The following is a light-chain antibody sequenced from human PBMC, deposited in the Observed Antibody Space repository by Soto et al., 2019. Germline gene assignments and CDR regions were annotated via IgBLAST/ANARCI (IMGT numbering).Light chain of an antibody. CDR2: ANN. Sequence: QSVLTQPPSVSGAPGQRVTISCTGSSSNIGAGSDVYWYQQLPGTAPKLLIYANNNRPAGVPDRFSGSKSGTSASLAITGLQAEDEADYYCQSYDSSLSGYVVFGGGTQLTVL. J-gene: IGLJ2*01. CDR1: SSNIGAGSD. V-gene: IGLV1-40*01. CDR3: QSYDSSLSGYVV.